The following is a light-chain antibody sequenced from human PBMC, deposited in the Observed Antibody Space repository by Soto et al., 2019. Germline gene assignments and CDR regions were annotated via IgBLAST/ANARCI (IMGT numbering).Light chain of an antibody. CDR1: RGVLYKSNNKKH. Sequence: DIVMTQSPDSLAVSLGERATMNCKCSRGVLYKSNNKKHLAWYQQKPGQPPQXXXYWASTRESGVPERFSGSGSGTDFTLTISSLQAEDVAFYWCQQYFDVPFTFGGGTKVDIK. V-gene: IGKV4-1*01. CDR2: WAS. J-gene: IGKJ4*01. CDR3: QQYFDVPFT.